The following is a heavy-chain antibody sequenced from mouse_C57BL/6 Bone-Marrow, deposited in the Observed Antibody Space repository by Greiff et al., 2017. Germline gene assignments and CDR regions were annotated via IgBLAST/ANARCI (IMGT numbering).Heavy chain of an antibody. Sequence: EVQLQQSGGGLVKPGGSLKLSCAASGFTFSSYAMSWVRQTPEKRLEWVATISDGGSYTYYPDNVKGRFTISRDNAKNNLYLQMSHLKSEDTAMYYCARERFGWYFDVWGTGTTVTVSS. CDR3: ARERFGWYFDV. J-gene: IGHJ1*03. CDR2: ISDGGSYT. V-gene: IGHV5-4*01. CDR1: GFTFSSYA.